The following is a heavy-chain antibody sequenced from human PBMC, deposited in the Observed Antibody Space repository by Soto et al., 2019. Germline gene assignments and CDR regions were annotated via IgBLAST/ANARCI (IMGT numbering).Heavy chain of an antibody. CDR2: ISYGGSNK. CDR3: AKDNCISTSCYRLYNWFDP. V-gene: IGHV3-30*18. D-gene: IGHD2-2*01. J-gene: IGHJ5*02. Sequence: GALRLSCAASGFTFSSYGMHWVRQAPGKGLEWVAVISYGGSNKYYADYVKGRFTISRDNSKNTLYMQMNNLRAEDTDVYYCAKDNCISTSCYRLYNWFDPWGQGT. CDR1: GFTFSSYG.